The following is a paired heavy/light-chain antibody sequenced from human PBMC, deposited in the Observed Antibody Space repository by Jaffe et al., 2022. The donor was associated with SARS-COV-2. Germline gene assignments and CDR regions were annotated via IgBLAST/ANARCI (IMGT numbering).Heavy chain of an antibody. CDR2: IYPGDSDT. Sequence: EVQLVQSGAEVKKPGESLKISCKGSGDRFATYWIAWVRQMPGKGLEWMGIIYPGDSDTRYSPSFQGQVTISADKSISTAYLQWSSLKASDTAMYYCARPSSNSRGDYYYGMDVWGQGTTVTVSS. J-gene: IGHJ6*02. CDR3: ARPSSNSRGDYYYGMDV. CDR1: GDRFATYW. D-gene: IGHD6-6*01. V-gene: IGHV5-51*01.
Light chain of an antibody. V-gene: IGKV3-15*01. CDR1: QSVSSN. CDR3: QQYNNWLIT. J-gene: IGKJ5*01. CDR2: GAS. Sequence: EIVMTQSPATLSVSPGERATLSCRASQSVSSNLAWFQQKPGQAPRLLIYGASTRATGIPARFSGSGSGTEFTLTISSLQSEDFAVYYCQQYNNWLITFGQGTRLEIK.